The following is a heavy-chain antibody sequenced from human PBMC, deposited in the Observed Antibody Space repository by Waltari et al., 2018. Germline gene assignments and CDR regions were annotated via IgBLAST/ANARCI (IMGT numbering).Heavy chain of an antibody. J-gene: IGHJ4*02. Sequence: EVQLVDSGGGLIQPGGSLRLSCAASGFTVSSNYMSWVRQAPGKGLEWVSVIYSGGSTYYAASVKGRITISRDNSKNTLYLQMNSLRAEDTAVYYCARDIAGRVAGTRDYWGQGTLVTVSS. V-gene: IGHV3-53*01. CDR3: ARDIAGRVAGTRDY. D-gene: IGHD6-19*01. CDR2: IYSGGST. CDR1: GFTVSSNY.